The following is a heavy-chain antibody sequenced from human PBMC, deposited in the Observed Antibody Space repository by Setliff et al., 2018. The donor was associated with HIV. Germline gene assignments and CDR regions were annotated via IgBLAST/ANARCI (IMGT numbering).Heavy chain of an antibody. Sequence: SVKVSCKTSGGTFSSYGISWVRQAPGQGLEWMGGIIPMFGTGFYAQKFQGRVTITTDESRSTAYMELSSLSSEDTAVYYCAREIPDYYDILTGYNIPNAFDIWGQGTMVTVSS. V-gene: IGHV1-69*05. CDR3: AREIPDYYDILTGYNIPNAFDI. CDR2: IIPMFGTG. CDR1: GGTFSSYG. J-gene: IGHJ3*02. D-gene: IGHD3-9*01.